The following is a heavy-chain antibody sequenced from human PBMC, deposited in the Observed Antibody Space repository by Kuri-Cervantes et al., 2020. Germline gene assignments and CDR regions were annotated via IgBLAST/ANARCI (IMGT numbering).Heavy chain of an antibody. D-gene: IGHD2-2*01. V-gene: IGHV4-39*07. CDR3: ARDSSSTSPPLWGFDL. J-gene: IGHJ2*01. CDR1: GGFISSSSYY. Sequence: ESLKISCTVSGGFISSSSYYWGWIRQPPGKGLEWIGSFYYSGSTYYNPSLKSRVTISVDTSKNQFSLKLSSVTAADTAVYYCARDSSSTSPPLWGFDLWGRGTLVTVSS. CDR2: FYYSGST.